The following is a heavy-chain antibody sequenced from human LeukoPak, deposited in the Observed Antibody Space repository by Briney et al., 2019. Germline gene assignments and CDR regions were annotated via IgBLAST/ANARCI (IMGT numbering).Heavy chain of an antibody. J-gene: IGHJ4*02. CDR2: ISGSGGTT. CDR3: AKDPYRASSGLVDY. D-gene: IGHD5-12*01. Sequence: GGSLRLSCATSGFTFSNYAVSWVRRAPGKGLEWASSISGSGGTTYYADSVKGRFTISRDNSKNTLYLQMNSLRAEDTAVYYCAKDPYRASSGLVDYWGQGTLVTVSS. V-gene: IGHV3-23*01. CDR1: GFTFSNYA.